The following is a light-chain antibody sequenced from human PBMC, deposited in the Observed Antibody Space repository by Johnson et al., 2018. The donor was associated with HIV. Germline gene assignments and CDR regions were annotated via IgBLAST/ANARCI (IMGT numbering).Light chain of an antibody. CDR2: DNN. Sequence: QSVLTQPPSVSAAPGQKVTISCSGSSSNIGNNYVSWYQQIPGTAPKLLIYDNNKRPSGIPDRFSASKSATSAALGITGLQTGDEADYYCGTWDSSLSDYVVGTGTKVTVL. CDR1: SSNIGNNY. V-gene: IGLV1-51*01. J-gene: IGLJ1*01. CDR3: GTWDSSLSDYV.